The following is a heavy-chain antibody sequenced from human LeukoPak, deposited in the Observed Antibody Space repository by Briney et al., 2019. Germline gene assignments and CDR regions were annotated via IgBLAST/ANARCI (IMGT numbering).Heavy chain of an antibody. J-gene: IGHJ4*02. Sequence: SETLSLTFTVSGGSISSSSYYWGWIRQPPGKGLEWIGSIYYSGSTYYNPSLKSRVTISVDTSKNQFSLKLSSVTAADTAVYYCATIWFGELFLYYFDYWGQGTLVTVSS. CDR1: GGSISSSSYY. CDR3: ATIWFGELFLYYFDY. D-gene: IGHD3-10*01. V-gene: IGHV4-39*01. CDR2: IYYSGST.